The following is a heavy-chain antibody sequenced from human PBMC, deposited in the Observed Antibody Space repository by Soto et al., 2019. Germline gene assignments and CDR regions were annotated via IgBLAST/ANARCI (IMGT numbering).Heavy chain of an antibody. V-gene: IGHV4-39*01. CDR3: ARHGGYDFWSGYFSWFDP. CDR2: IYYSGST. J-gene: IGHJ5*02. CDR1: GGSISSSSYY. D-gene: IGHD3-3*01. Sequence: SETLSLTCTVSGGSISSSSYYWGWIRQPPGKGLEWIGSIYYSGSTYYNPSLKSRVTISVDTSKNQFSLKLSSVTAADTAVYYCARHGGYDFWSGYFSWFDPWGQGTLVTVSS.